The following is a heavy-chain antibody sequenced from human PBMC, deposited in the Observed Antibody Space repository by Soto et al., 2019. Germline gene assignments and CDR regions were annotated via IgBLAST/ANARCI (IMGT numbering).Heavy chain of an antibody. Sequence: QVQLVQSGAEVKKPGSSVKVSCKASGGTFSSYTISWVRQAPGQGLEWMGRIIPILDIANYAQKFQGRVTITADKSTSTAYMELSSLRSEDTAVYYCARVMGGGNSADYWGQGTLVTVSS. CDR2: IIPILDIA. V-gene: IGHV1-69*02. D-gene: IGHD2-21*02. CDR1: GGTFSSYT. J-gene: IGHJ4*02. CDR3: ARVMGGGNSADY.